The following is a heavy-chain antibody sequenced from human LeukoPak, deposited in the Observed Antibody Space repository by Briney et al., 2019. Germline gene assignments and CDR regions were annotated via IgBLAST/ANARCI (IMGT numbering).Heavy chain of an antibody. CDR1: GYSISSGYY. Sequence: SETLSLTCTVSGYSISSGYYWGWIRPPPGKGLEWIGSIYHSGSTYYNPSLKSRVTISVDTSKNQFSLKLSSVTAADTAVYYCAPGVYCSSTSCLNWFDPWGQGTLDTVSS. CDR2: IYHSGST. D-gene: IGHD2-2*01. V-gene: IGHV4-38-2*02. J-gene: IGHJ5*02. CDR3: APGVYCSSTSCLNWFDP.